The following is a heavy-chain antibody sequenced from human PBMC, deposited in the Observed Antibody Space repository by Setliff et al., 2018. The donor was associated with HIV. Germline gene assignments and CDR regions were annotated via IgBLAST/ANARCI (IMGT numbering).Heavy chain of an antibody. D-gene: IGHD2-2*01. V-gene: IGHV3-21*01. CDR1: GFTFSNYS. J-gene: IGHJ4*02. CDR2: ISSSGSYI. Sequence: PGGSLRLSCAASGFTFSNYSMNWVRQAPGKGLEWVSSISSSGSYIYYAVSVKGRFTISRDNAKNSLYLQMNSLRAEDTAVYYCTRRYCTSTSCSSPYDYWGRGTLVTVSS. CDR3: TRRYCTSTSCSSPYDY.